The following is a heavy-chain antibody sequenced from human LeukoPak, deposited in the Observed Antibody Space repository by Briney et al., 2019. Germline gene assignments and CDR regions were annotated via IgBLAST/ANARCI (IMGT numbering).Heavy chain of an antibody. J-gene: IGHJ4*02. V-gene: IGHV4-59*01. CDR3: AGGYGSSWSFDH. CDR2: MHHSGSS. D-gene: IGHD2-2*01. Sequence: PSETLTLTCSVSGVSIKSYYWNWVRQSPGMGLEWIGYMHHSGSSHYNPFLKSRVSISLDTSKNQFYLRVSSVTAADTAVYYCAGGYGSSWSFDHWGQGTLATVSS. CDR1: GVSIKSYY.